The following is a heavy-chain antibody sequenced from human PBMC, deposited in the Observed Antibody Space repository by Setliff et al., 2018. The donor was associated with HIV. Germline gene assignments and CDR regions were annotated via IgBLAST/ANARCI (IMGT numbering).Heavy chain of an antibody. D-gene: IGHD1-7*01. CDR3: ATYNWNFIVGY. V-gene: IGHV4-39*07. Sequence: SETLSLTCTVSGGSISSSSYYWGWIRQPPGKGLEWIGSIYYSWSTYYNPSLKSRVTISVDTSKNQFSLKLGSVTAADTAVYYCATYNWNFIVGYWGQGTLVTVSS. CDR1: GGSISSSSYY. J-gene: IGHJ4*02. CDR2: IYYSWST.